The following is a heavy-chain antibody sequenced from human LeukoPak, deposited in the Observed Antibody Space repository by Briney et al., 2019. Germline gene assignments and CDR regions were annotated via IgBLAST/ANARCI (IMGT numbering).Heavy chain of an antibody. D-gene: IGHD2-15*01. Sequence: GASVKVSCKASGYTFTSYDINWVRQATGQGLEWMGWMNPNSGNTGYAQKFQGRVTITADESTSTAYMELSRLRSEDTAVYYCARVRDCSTDSCYFPFDYWGQGTLVTVSS. J-gene: IGHJ4*02. V-gene: IGHV1-8*03. CDR3: ARVRDCSTDSCYFPFDY. CDR2: MNPNSGNT. CDR1: GYTFTSYD.